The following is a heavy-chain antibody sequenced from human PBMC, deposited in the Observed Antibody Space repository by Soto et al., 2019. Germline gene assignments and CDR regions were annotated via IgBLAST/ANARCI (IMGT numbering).Heavy chain of an antibody. Sequence: GGSLRLSCAASGFLFNSYDIHWVRQAPGTGLEWVTVISSDGTNQYYTDSVKGRFTISRDNSKNMVYLQMNSLRPEDTAVYYCVRFSGSYPPRNAFDIWGQGTVVTVSS. CDR2: ISSDGTNQ. D-gene: IGHD1-26*01. CDR1: GFLFNSYD. J-gene: IGHJ3*02. CDR3: VRFSGSYPPRNAFDI. V-gene: IGHV3-30-3*01.